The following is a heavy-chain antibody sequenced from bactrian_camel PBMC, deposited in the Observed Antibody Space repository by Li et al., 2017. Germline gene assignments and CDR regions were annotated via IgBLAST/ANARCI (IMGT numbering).Heavy chain of an antibody. J-gene: IGHJ4*01. CDR1: QYPGSDYS. Sequence: HVQLVESGGGSVQAGGSLTLSCVASQYPGSDYSMAWFRQAPKKQRETVAAIYTVNSATAYADSVKGRFTISQDVNKNTVYLQMHSLMPEDTAIYYCAAVANKDPLTAIKALNVARAPIGRHAYWGQGTQVTVS. D-gene: IGHD1*01. CDR2: IYTVNSAT. V-gene: IGHV3S53*01. CDR3: AAVANKDPLTAIKALNVARAPIGRHAY.